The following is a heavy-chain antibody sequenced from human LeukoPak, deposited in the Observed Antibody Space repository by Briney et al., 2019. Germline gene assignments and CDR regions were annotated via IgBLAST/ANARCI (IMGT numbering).Heavy chain of an antibody. CDR1: GFTLSSYA. CDR3: ARVKEVAT. CDR2: ISYKGSNK. D-gene: IGHD2-15*01. Sequence: PRRSLRLSCAPSGFTLSSYAMHWVRQAPGEGIEWAAVISYKGSNKYYADSVKGRFTISIVNSKNTLYLQMNSLRAEDTAVYYRARVKEVATWGQGTLVTVSS. J-gene: IGHJ4*02. V-gene: IGHV3-30*01.